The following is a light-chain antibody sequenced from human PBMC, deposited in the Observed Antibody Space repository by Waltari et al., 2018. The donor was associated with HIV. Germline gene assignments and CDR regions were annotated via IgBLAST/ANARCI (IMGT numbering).Light chain of an antibody. CDR2: DVS. CDR3: SSYAGSPVV. V-gene: IGLV2-11*01. Sequence: QSALTQPRSASGSPGQSVTIPCTGTSSVAGGNNYVSWYQQHPGKAPKLIIYDVSKRPSGVPDRVSGSKSGNTASLTISGLQAEDEADYYCSSYAGSPVVFGEVTELTGL. J-gene: IGLJ2*01. CDR1: SSVAGGNNY.